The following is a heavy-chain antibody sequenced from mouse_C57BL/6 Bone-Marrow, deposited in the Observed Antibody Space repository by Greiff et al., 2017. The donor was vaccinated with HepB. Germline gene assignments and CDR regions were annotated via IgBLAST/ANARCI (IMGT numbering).Heavy chain of an antibody. V-gene: IGHV5-17*01. CDR3: ARVLRRPHCYAIHY. CDR2: ISSGSSTI. CDR1: GFTFSDYG. D-gene: IGHD2-12*01. J-gene: IGHJ4*01. Sequence: EVNVVESGGGLVKPGGSLKLSCAASGFTFSDYGMHWVRQAPEKGLEWVAYISSGSSTIYYADKVKGRFTISRDNAKNTLFLQMTSLRSEDTAMYYCARVLRRPHCYAIHYWDQGNAVTVTS.